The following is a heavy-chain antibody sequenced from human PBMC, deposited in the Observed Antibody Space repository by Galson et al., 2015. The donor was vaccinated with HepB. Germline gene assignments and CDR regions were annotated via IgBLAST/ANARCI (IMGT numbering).Heavy chain of an antibody. CDR2: MNPNSGNT. CDR1: GYTFTSYD. D-gene: IGHD4-11*01. V-gene: IGHV1-8*01. Sequence: SVKVSCRASGYTFTSYDINWVRQATGQGLEWMGWMNPNSGNTGYAQKFQGRVTMTRNTSISTAYMELSSLRSEDTAVYYCARRSTYSYYYYYMDVWGKGTTVTVSS. CDR3: ARRSTYSYYYYYMDV. J-gene: IGHJ6*03.